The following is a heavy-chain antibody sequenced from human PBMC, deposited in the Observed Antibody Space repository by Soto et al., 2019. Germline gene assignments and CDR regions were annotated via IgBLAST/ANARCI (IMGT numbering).Heavy chain of an antibody. J-gene: IGHJ4*02. Sequence: SQTLSLTCAISGDSVSTNIAGWHWIRQSPSRGLEWLGRTYYRSKWINDYAVSMKGRITIDPDTPKNQFSLQLNSVTPEDTAVYYCARGLSARFDSWGQGTLVTVSS. CDR3: ARGLSARFDS. V-gene: IGHV6-1*01. CDR2: TYYRSKWIN. CDR1: GDSVSTNIAG. D-gene: IGHD3-3*01.